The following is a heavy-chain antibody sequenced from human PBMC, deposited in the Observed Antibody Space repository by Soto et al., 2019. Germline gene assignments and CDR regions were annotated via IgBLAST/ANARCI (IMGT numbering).Heavy chain of an antibody. V-gene: IGHV4-34*01. CDR1: GGSFSGYY. CDR3: ARGGHCSSTSCYRAYYYYYYGMDV. D-gene: IGHD2-2*01. CDR2: INHSGST. J-gene: IGHJ6*02. Sequence: SDTLSLTCAVYGGSFSGYYWIWIRQPPGKGLEWIGEINHSGSTNYNPSLKSRVTISVDTSKNQFSLKLSSVTAADTAVYYCARGGHCSSTSCYRAYYYYYYGMDVWGQGTTVTVSS.